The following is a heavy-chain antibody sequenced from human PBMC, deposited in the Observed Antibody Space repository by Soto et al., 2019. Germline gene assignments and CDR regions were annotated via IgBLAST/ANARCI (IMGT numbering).Heavy chain of an antibody. CDR2: ISAYNGKT. J-gene: IGHJ4*02. Sequence: GASVKVSCKASGYTFTSYGISWVRQAPGQGLEWMGWISAYNGKTNYAQKLQGRVNITTDESTSTAYVELSSLRSEDTAVYYCAIEYSSSPPYYPIGYWGQGTLVTVSS. CDR3: AIEYSSSPPYYPIGY. D-gene: IGHD6-6*01. CDR1: GYTFTSYG. V-gene: IGHV1-18*01.